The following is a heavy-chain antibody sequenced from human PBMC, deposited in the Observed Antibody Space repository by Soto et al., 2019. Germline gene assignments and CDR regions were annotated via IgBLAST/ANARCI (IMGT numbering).Heavy chain of an antibody. D-gene: IGHD6-19*01. CDR1: GASVSSDNW. Sequence: QMRLQESGPGLVKPSGTLSLACAVSGASVSSDNWWSWVLQPPGKGLEWIGEIFHSETTNYNPSLKSRATISVDKSKNQFSLTFTSVTAADTAVYYCAKNGWYSADIWGQGTMVTVSS. V-gene: IGHV4-4*02. CDR2: IFHSETT. CDR3: AKNGWYSADI. J-gene: IGHJ3*02.